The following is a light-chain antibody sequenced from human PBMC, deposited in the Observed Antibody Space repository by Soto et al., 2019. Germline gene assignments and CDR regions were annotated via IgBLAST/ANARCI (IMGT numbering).Light chain of an antibody. V-gene: IGKV1-39*01. CDR2: AAS. CDR3: QQTFGKPLVT. Sequence: DIQMTQSPSSLSASMGDRVCIIGRGSESIRIHLNWYQQKPGKAPRLLIYAASRLQSGVPSRFSGTGSGTDFTLTISSLQPEDFAIYYCQQTFGKPLVTFGQGTRLEIK. CDR1: ESIRIH. J-gene: IGKJ5*01.